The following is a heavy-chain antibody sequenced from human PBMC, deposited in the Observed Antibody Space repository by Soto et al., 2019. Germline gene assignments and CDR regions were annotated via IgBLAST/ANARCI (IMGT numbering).Heavy chain of an antibody. J-gene: IGHJ5*02. CDR3: ARDSYDSSGYQFDP. D-gene: IGHD3-22*01. CDR1: GFTFSSYG. CDR2: IWYDGSNK. Sequence: QVQLVESGGGVVQPGRSLRLSCAASGFTFSSYGMHWVRQAPGKGLEWVAVIWYDGSNKYYADSVKGRFTISRDNSKNTLYLQMNSLRAEDTAVYYCARDSYDSSGYQFDPWGQGTLVTVSS. V-gene: IGHV3-33*01.